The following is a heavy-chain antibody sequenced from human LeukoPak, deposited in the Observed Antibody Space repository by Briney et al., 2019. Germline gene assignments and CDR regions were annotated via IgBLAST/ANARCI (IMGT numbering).Heavy chain of an antibody. Sequence: GGSLRLSCAASGLTFSSYWMSWVRQAPGKGLEWVANIKQDGSEKYYVDSVKGRFTISRDNAKNSLYLQMNSLRAEDTAVYYCARDSRSIYGSGSFPVWGQGTTVTVSS. CDR3: ARDSRSIYGSGSFPV. D-gene: IGHD3-10*01. CDR1: GLTFSSYW. CDR2: IKQDGSEK. V-gene: IGHV3-7*01. J-gene: IGHJ6*02.